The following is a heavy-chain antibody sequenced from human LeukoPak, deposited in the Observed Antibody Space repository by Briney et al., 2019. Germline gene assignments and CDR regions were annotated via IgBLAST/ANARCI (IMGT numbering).Heavy chain of an antibody. CDR1: GFTFSSYA. Sequence: GGSLRLSCAASGFTFSSYAMSWVRQAPGKGLEWVSAISGSGGSTYYADSVKGRFTISRDNSKNTLYLQMNSLRAEDTAVYYCAKENQYYDILTGYYRGNWFDPWGQGTLVTVSS. CDR2: ISGSGGST. V-gene: IGHV3-23*01. J-gene: IGHJ5*02. CDR3: AKENQYYDILTGYYRGNWFDP. D-gene: IGHD3-9*01.